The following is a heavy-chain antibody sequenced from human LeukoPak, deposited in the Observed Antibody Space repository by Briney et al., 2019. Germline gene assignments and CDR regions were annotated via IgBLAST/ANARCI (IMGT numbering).Heavy chain of an antibody. CDR3: ARVVGLTGYSSTWYSGYYYYMDV. CDR2: ISAYNSNT. J-gene: IGHJ6*03. CDR1: GYTFTSYG. Sequence: ASVKVSCKASGYTFTSYGISWVRQAPGQGLEWMGWISAYNSNTNYAQKKLQGRVTMTTDTSTSTAYMELRSLRSDDTAVYYCARVVGLTGYSSTWYSGYYYYMDVWGKGTTVIVSS. V-gene: IGHV1-18*01. D-gene: IGHD6-13*01.